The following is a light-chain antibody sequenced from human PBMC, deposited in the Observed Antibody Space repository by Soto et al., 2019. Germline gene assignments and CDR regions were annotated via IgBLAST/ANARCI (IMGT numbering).Light chain of an antibody. CDR1: QSVLYNANNKNY. J-gene: IGKJ2*01. CDR2: WAS. Sequence: DIVMTQSPDSLAVSLGERATINCKSSQSVLYNANNKNYLAWYQQKPGQPPKLLIYWASIRESGVPDRFSGSESGTDFTLTISSLQAEDVAVYYCQQYYTTPQTFGQGTKLEIK. V-gene: IGKV4-1*01. CDR3: QQYYTTPQT.